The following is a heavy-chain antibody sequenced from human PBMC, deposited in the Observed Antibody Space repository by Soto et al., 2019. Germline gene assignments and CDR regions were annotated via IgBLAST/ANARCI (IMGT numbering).Heavy chain of an antibody. J-gene: IGHJ2*01. CDR1: GYSFNDYG. CDR2: ICPYEGVT. CDR3: ARCYCSVGSCYTCWHFDL. D-gene: IGHD2-15*01. V-gene: IGHV1-18*01. Sequence: QVQLEQSGAEVKNPGASVRVSCKASGYSFNDYGMSWVRQAPGQGLEWMGWICPYEGVTNHAQTFQGRVTMTVDTSTTTADMELRSLRSDDTAIYYCARCYCSVGSCYTCWHFDLWGPGTLVTVTA.